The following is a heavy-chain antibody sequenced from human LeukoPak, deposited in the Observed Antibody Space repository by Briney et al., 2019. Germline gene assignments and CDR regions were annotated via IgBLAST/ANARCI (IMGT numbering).Heavy chain of an antibody. CDR3: AKSDSEQWLEYFDY. Sequence: GGSLRLSCAASGFTFSTYPFHWVRQAPGKGLEWVAVISPDRTYTYYADSVKGRFTISRDNSKNTLYLQMSSLRAEDTAIHYCAKSDSEQWLEYFDYWGQGTLVTVSS. V-gene: IGHV3-30*18. CDR1: GFTFSTYP. CDR2: ISPDRTYT. J-gene: IGHJ4*02. D-gene: IGHD6-19*01.